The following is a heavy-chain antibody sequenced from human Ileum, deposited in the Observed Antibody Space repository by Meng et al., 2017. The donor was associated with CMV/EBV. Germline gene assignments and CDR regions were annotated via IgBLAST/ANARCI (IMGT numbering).Heavy chain of an antibody. V-gene: IGHV4-4*07. J-gene: IGHJ4*02. CDR2: IYSSGST. D-gene: IGHD6-19*01. CDR3: AKEQSIGIAVTGIFDF. Sequence: QVPLQGSGPGMLNPSETLSLTCTFSGDSTSGFFWSWIRQPAGKGLEWIGRIYSSGSTFYNPSLESRVTMSIDTSKNQFSLRLASVTAADTAVYFCAKEQSIGIAVTGIFDFWGQGALVTVSS. CDR1: GDSTSGFF.